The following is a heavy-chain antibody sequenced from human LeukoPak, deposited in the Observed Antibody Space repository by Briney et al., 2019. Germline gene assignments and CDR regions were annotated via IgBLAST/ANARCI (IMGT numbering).Heavy chain of an antibody. CDR3: ARVSTFRLIVGATSKGFDI. Sequence: SETLSLTCTVSGGSISSSSYYWGWIRQPPGKGLEWIGSIYYSGSTYYNPSLKSRVTISVDTSKNQFSLKLTSVTAADTAVYYCARVSTFRLIVGATSKGFDIWGQGAKVTVSS. D-gene: IGHD1-26*01. CDR2: IYYSGST. CDR1: GGSISSSSYY. V-gene: IGHV4-39*01. J-gene: IGHJ3*02.